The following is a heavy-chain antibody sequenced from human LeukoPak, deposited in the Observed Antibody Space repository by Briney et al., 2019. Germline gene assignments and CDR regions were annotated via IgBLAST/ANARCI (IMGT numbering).Heavy chain of an antibody. Sequence: SETLSLTCTVSGGSISSYYWSWIRQPPGKGLEWIGYIYYSGSTNHNPSLKSRVTISVDTSKNQFSLKLSSVTAADTAVYYCARGSGYYDSSGYYYYFDYWGQGTLVTVSS. V-gene: IGHV4-59*01. CDR2: IYYSGST. D-gene: IGHD3-22*01. CDR3: ARGSGYYDSSGYYYYFDY. J-gene: IGHJ4*02. CDR1: GGSISSYY.